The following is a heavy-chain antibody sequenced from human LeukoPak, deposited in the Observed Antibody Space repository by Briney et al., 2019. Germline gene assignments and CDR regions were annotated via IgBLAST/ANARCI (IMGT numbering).Heavy chain of an antibody. D-gene: IGHD3-10*01. CDR3: ARAVLWFGELYPFDI. CDR2: ISTNGGST. Sequence: GGSLRLSCAASGFTFSSYAMHWVRQAPGKGLEYVSGISTNGGSTYYADSVKGRFTISRDNSKNTLYLQMNSLRAEDTAVYYCARAVLWFGELYPFDIWGQGTMVTVSS. V-gene: IGHV3-64*02. J-gene: IGHJ3*02. CDR1: GFTFSSYA.